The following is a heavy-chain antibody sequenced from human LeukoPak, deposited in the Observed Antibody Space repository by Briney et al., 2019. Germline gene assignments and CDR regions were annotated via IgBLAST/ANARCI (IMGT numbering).Heavy chain of an antibody. Sequence: ASVKVSCKASGYIFTNYYMHWVRQAPGQGLEWLGIINPSGGSTTYAQKFQGRVTMTSDMSTNTAYMELSSLISEDTAVYYCTRGPGLTNFYYYMDVWGKGTTVTVSS. CDR2: INPSGGST. V-gene: IGHV1-46*01. D-gene: IGHD4-11*01. CDR1: GYIFTNYY. J-gene: IGHJ6*03. CDR3: TRGPGLTNFYYYMDV.